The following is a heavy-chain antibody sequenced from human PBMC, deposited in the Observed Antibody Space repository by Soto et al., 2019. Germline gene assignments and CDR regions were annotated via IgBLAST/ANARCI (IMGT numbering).Heavy chain of an antibody. CDR2: ISYDGSNK. CDR3: LAATVKPYYYYGMDV. Sequence: GGSLRLSCAASGFTFSSYGMPWVRQAPGKGLEWVAVISYDGSNKYYADSVKGRFTISRDNSKNTLYLQMNSLRAEDTAVYYALAATVKPYYYYGMDVWGQGTTVTVSS. J-gene: IGHJ6*02. D-gene: IGHD4-4*01. V-gene: IGHV3-30*03. CDR1: GFTFSSYG.